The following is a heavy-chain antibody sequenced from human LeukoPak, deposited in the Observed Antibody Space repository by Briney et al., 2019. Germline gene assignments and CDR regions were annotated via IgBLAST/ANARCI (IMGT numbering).Heavy chain of an antibody. CDR3: ARALSDSTSYFNYYYYGMDV. D-gene: IGHD2-2*01. CDR2: IYSGGST. CDR1: GFTVSSNY. J-gene: IGHJ6*02. Sequence: PGGSLRLSCAASGFTVSSNYMSWVRQAPGKGLEWVSVIYSGGSTYYADSVKGRFTISRDNSKNTLYLQMNSLRAEDTAVYYCARALSDSTSYFNYYYYGMDVWGQGTTVTVSS. V-gene: IGHV3-66*01.